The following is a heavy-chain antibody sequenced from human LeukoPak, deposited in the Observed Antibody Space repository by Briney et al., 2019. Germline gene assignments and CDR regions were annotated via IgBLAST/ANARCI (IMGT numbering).Heavy chain of an antibody. D-gene: IGHD3-9*01. J-gene: IGHJ5*02. CDR1: GGSFSGYY. Sequence: SETLSLTCAVYGGSFSGYYWSWIRQPPGKGLEWIGEINHSGSTNYNPSLKSRVTISVDTSKNQFSLKLSSVTAADTAVYYCARGVLRYFDSWFDPWGQGILVTVSS. CDR2: INHSGST. CDR3: ARGVLRYFDSWFDP. V-gene: IGHV4-34*01.